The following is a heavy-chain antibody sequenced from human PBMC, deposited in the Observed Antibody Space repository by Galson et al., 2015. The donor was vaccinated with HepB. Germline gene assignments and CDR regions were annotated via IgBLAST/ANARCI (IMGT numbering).Heavy chain of an antibody. CDR2: ISPSGYYT. D-gene: IGHD2-8*01. V-gene: IGHV3-21*01. CDR1: GFTFSTFS. CDR3: SRDNGPWDYSYYDY. Sequence: SLRLSCAASGFTFSTFSLNWVRQAPGKGLEWVSSISPSGYYTYYADSVKGRFTISRDNAENSLYLQMNSLRAEDTAVYYCSRDNGPWDYSYYDYWGQGTLVTVSS. J-gene: IGHJ4*02.